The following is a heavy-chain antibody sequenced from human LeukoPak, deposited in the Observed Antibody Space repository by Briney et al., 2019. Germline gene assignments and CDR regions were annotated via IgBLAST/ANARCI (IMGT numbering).Heavy chain of an antibody. CDR3: ARSGLSRFDY. CDR2: ISGSGGST. V-gene: IGHV3-23*01. CDR1: GFTFSSYG. Sequence: GGSLRLSCAASGFTFSSYGMSWVRQAPGKGLGWVSAISGSGGSTYYADSVKGRFTISRDNSKNTLYLQMNSLRAEDTAVYYCARSGLSRFDYWGQGTLVTVSS. J-gene: IGHJ4*02. D-gene: IGHD4/OR15-4a*01.